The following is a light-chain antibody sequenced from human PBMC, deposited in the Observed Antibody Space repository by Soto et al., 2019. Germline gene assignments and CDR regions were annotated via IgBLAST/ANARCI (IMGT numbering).Light chain of an antibody. V-gene: IGKV1-5*01. CDR1: QSMTTW. CDR3: QHYNSYSWT. CDR2: DVS. J-gene: IGKJ1*01. Sequence: MQLTQSPSDGTSRVGASDKINSLASQSMTTWLAWYQQRPGKAPKLLIYDVSSLQSGVPSRFCVSGARAEFTLTVGSLQPEDFATYFCQHYNSYSWTFGRGPRWIS.